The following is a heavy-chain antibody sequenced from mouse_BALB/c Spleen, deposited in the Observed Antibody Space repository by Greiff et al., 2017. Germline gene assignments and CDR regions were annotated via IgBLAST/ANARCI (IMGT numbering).Heavy chain of an antibody. Sequence: DVKLVESGPGLVKPSQSLSLTCTVTGYSITSDYAWNWIRQFPGNKLEWMGYISYSGSTSYNPSLKSRISITRDTSKNQFFLQLNSVTTEDTATYYCARNHYYGSSSWFAYWGQGTLVTVSA. CDR3: ARNHYYGSSSWFAY. CDR2: ISYSGST. J-gene: IGHJ3*01. CDR1: GYSITSDYA. V-gene: IGHV3-2*02. D-gene: IGHD1-1*01.